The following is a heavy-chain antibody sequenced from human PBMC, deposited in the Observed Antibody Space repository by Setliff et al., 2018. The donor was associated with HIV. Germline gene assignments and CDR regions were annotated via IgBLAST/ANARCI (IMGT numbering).Heavy chain of an antibody. CDR1: GGPISSGGFY. D-gene: IGHD2-2*01. CDR3: AGQDIGAVPALGAFDI. J-gene: IGHJ3*02. V-gene: IGHV4-61*02. CDR2: IYTSGTT. Sequence: SETLSLTCTVSGGPISSGGFYWYWIRQPAGKGLEWIGRIYTSGTTNYNPSLKSRVTISMDTSKSQFSLRLTSVTAADTAVYYCAGQDIGAVPALGAFDIWGQGTMVTVSS.